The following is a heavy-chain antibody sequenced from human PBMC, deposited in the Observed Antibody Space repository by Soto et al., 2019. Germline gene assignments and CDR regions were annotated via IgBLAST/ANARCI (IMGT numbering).Heavy chain of an antibody. D-gene: IGHD3-10*01. CDR2: IKHSGGT. V-gene: IGHV4-34*01. CDR3: ARTFYYRSGTYFAWFAP. Sequence: SETLSLTCAVYGGSFSGYYWSWIRRSPGKGLEWIGQIKHSGGTNYNPLLKSRVTISVDTPRNQFSLKLSSVTAADTAVYFCARTFYYRSGTYFAWFAPGGRGTLVTVSS. J-gene: IGHJ5*02. CDR1: GGSFSGYY.